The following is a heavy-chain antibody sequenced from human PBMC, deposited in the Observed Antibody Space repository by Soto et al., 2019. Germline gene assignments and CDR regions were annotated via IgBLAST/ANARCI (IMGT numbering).Heavy chain of an antibody. D-gene: IGHD3-16*01. CDR2: MNPNNNNT. CDR3: ARPGGMITSFSREGMDV. J-gene: IGHJ6*02. CDR1: GYTFTSYD. V-gene: IGHV1-8*01. Sequence: GASVKVSCKASGYTFTSYDINWVRQAPGQGLEWMGWMNPNNNNTGYAQKFQGRVTMTRNTSIRTAYMELSSLRSEDTAVYYCARPGGMITSFSREGMDVWGQGTTVTVSS.